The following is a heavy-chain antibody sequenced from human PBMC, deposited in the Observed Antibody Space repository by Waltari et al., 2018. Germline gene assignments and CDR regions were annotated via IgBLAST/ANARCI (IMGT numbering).Heavy chain of an antibody. CDR2: IDPGYSDT. D-gene: IGHD1-26*01. Sequence: EVQLVQSGAEVNKPGESLKISCKGSGYSFTSYWIGWVRQMPGKGQEWLGIIDPGYSDTRYSPSFKGKFTKSSDNAISTAYLQWSSLKASDTAMYYCARHNVLGSWELVGWFDPWGQGTLVTVSS. V-gene: IGHV5-51*01. CDR3: ARHNVLGSWELVGWFDP. J-gene: IGHJ5*02. CDR1: GYSFTSYW.